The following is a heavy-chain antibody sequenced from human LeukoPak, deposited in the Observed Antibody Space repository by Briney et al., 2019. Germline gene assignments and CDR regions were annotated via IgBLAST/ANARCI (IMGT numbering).Heavy chain of an antibody. J-gene: IGHJ4*02. CDR3: AKIVGSGDY. D-gene: IGHD1-26*01. CDR2: VGGSGGDT. Sequence: GGSLRLSCAASGFTFRSYAMSWVRQAPGKGLEWVSAVGGSGGDTYYADSVKGRFTISRDNSKNTVYLQMNSLRAEDTAIYYCAKIVGSGDYWGQGTLVTVSS. V-gene: IGHV3-23*01. CDR1: GFTFRSYA.